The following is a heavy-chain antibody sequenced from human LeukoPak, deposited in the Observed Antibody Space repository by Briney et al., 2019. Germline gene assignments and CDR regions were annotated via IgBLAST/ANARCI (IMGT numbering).Heavy chain of an antibody. V-gene: IGHV1-18*01. CDR2: IRGYNGNT. D-gene: IGHD3-9*01. CDR1: GYTFISYG. CDR3: ARVDLLTGYYFFDY. J-gene: IGHJ4*02. Sequence: ASVKVSCKASGYTFISYGISWVRQAPGQGLEWVGWIRGYNGNTNYAQKFQGRVTMTTDTSTSTVYMELKSLGSDETAVYYCARVDLLTGYYFFDYWGQGTLVTVSS.